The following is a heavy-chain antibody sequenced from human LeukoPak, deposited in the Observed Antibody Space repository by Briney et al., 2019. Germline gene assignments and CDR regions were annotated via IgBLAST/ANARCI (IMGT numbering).Heavy chain of an antibody. Sequence: TGGSLRLSCAASGFTFSSYGMHWVRQAPGKGLEWVAFIRYDGSNKYYADSVKGRFTISRDNSKNTLYLQMNSLRAEDTTVYYCAKSGSYTLTYYFDYWGQGTLVTVSS. V-gene: IGHV3-30*02. CDR3: AKSGSYTLTYYFDY. D-gene: IGHD1-26*01. CDR2: IRYDGSNK. CDR1: GFTFSSYG. J-gene: IGHJ4*02.